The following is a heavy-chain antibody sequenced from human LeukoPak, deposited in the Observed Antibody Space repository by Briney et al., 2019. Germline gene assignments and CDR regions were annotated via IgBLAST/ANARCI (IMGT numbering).Heavy chain of an antibody. Sequence: ASVKVSCKASGYTFTSYGINWVRHATGQGLEWMGWMSPNSGDTGYAQKFQGRVTMTRDTSISTAYMELTSLRSEDTAIYYCARGPPNWGFDFWGQGALVTVSS. V-gene: IGHV1-8*02. J-gene: IGHJ4*02. CDR1: GYTFTSYG. D-gene: IGHD7-27*01. CDR2: MSPNSGDT. CDR3: ARGPPNWGFDF.